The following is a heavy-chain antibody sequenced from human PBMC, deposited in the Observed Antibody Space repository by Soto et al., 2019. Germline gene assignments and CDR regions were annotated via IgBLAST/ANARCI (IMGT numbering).Heavy chain of an antibody. D-gene: IGHD3-3*01. V-gene: IGHV3-48*04. Sequence: PGGSLRLSCAASGFTFSSYSMNWVRQAPGKGLEWVSSISISSSTIYYADSVKGRFTISRENAKNSLYLQMNSLRAEDTAVYYSATAHYDFYGMDACGKGNTPTGSS. CDR3: ATAHYDFYGMDA. CDR1: GFTFSSYS. J-gene: IGHJ6*04. CDR2: ISISSSTI.